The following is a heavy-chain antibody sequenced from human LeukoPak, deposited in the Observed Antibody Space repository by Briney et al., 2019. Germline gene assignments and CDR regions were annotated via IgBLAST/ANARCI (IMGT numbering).Heavy chain of an antibody. D-gene: IGHD6-13*01. CDR1: GYTFTSYA. CDR2: INAGNGNT. J-gene: IGHJ4*02. Sequence: GASVKVSCKASGYTFTSYAMHWVRQAPGQRLEWMGWINAGNGNTKYSQKFQGRVTITRDTSASTAYMELSSLRSEDTAVYYCARNSTEGYSSLRWDYWGQGTLVTVSS. V-gene: IGHV1-3*01. CDR3: ARNSTEGYSSLRWDY.